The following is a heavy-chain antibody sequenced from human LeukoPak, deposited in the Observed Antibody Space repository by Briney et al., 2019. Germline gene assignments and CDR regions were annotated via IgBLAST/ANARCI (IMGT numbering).Heavy chain of an antibody. D-gene: IGHD1-26*01. CDR2: INHSGST. CDR1: GGSFSGYY. Sequence: KPSETLSLTCAVYGGSFSGYYWSWIRQPPGKGLEWIGEINHSGSTNYNPSLKSRVTISVDTSKNQFSLKLSSVTAADTAVYYCARGEVGATTPDFDYWGQGTLATVSS. V-gene: IGHV4-34*01. J-gene: IGHJ4*02. CDR3: ARGEVGATTPDFDY.